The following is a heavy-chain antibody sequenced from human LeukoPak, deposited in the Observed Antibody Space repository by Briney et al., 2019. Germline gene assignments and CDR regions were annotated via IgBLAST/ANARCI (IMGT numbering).Heavy chain of an antibody. V-gene: IGHV3-30*04. CDR2: ILENGSYQ. D-gene: IGHD1-14*01. CDR1: GFTFSNYI. Sequence: GGSLRLSCAASGFTFSNYIMHWVRQAPGKGLDWVAVILENGSYQYYADSVKGRFTISRDNSKNTLFLQMNSLRDEDTAIYYCARVQGGGFRTADYWGQGALVTVSS. J-gene: IGHJ4*02. CDR3: ARVQGGGFRTADY.